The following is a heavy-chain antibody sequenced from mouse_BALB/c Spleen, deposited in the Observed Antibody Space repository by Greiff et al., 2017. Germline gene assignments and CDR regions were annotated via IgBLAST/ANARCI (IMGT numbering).Heavy chain of an antibody. CDR3: ARGSTMITTFAY. J-gene: IGHJ3*01. D-gene: IGHD2-4*01. V-gene: IGHV1-87*01. CDR2: IYPGDGDT. Sequence: QVQLQQSGAELARPGASVKLSCKASGYTFTSYWMQWVKQRPGQGLEWIGAIYPGDGDTRYTQKFKGKATLTADKSSSTAYMQLSSLASEDSAVYYCARGSTMITTFAYWGQGTLVTVSA. CDR1: GYTFTSYW.